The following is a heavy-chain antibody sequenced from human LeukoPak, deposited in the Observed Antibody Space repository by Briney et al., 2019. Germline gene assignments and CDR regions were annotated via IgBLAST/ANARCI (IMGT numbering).Heavy chain of an antibody. V-gene: IGHV3-23*01. J-gene: IGHJ5*02. CDR2: ISGSGGST. D-gene: IGHD6-19*01. CDR3: AKARYSSGWYRSFDP. CDR1: GFTFSSYA. Sequence: GGSLRLSCAASGFTFSSYAMSWVRQAPGKGLEWVSAISGSGGSTYYADSVMGRFTISRDNSKNTLYLQMNSLRAEDTAVYYCAKARYSSGWYRSFDPWGQGTLVTVSS.